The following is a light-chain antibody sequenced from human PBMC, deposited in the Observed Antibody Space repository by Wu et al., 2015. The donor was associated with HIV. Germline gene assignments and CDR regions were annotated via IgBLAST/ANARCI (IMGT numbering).Light chain of an antibody. CDR1: QTISSSS. Sequence: EVVLTQSPGTLSLSPGERATLSCRASQTISSSSLAWYQQKRGQPPILLIYGTSNRATGIPDRFSGSGSGTDFTLTISKLEPEDFAVYYCQQYGSSPLITFGQGTRLEIK. V-gene: IGKV3-20*01. J-gene: IGKJ5*01. CDR3: QQYGSSPLIT. CDR2: GTS.